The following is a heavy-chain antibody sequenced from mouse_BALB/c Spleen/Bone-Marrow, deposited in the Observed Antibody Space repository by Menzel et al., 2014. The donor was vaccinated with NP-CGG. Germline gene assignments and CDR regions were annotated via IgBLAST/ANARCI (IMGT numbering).Heavy chain of an antibody. J-gene: IGHJ4*01. D-gene: IGHD2-1*01. V-gene: IGHV1-7*01. CDR2: INPSTGYT. CDR1: GYTFTSYW. Sequence: QVQLKQSGAELAKPGASVKMSCKASGYTFTSYWMHWVKQRPGQGLEWIGYINPSTGYTDYNQKFNDKATLTADKSSSTAYMQLSSLTSKDSAVYYCARGNPLYAMDYWGQGTSVTGS. CDR3: ARGNPLYAMDY.